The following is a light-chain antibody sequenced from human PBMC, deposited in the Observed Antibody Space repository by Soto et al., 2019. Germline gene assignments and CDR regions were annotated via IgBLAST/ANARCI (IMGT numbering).Light chain of an antibody. CDR2: GAS. CDR1: QSVGSSN. V-gene: IGKV3-20*01. Sequence: EIVLTQSPGTLSLSPGERATLSCRASQSVGSSNLAWYQQKPGQAPRLLIYGASSRAPGIPDRFSGSGSGTEFTLTISRLEPDDFAVYYCQQYGGSPQRTFGQGTKVEIK. J-gene: IGKJ1*01. CDR3: QQYGGSPQRT.